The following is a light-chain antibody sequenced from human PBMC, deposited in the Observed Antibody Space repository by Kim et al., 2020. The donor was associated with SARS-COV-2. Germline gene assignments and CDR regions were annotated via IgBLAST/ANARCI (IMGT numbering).Light chain of an antibody. CDR1: QSVRSN. Sequence: SPGERATLACGASQSVRSNLAWYQQKSGQAPRLLIYAASSRATGTPGRFTGSGSETEFTLTISNLQPEDVAVDYCQQYNDWPPLTFGGGTKVDIK. CDR2: AAS. J-gene: IGKJ4*01. V-gene: IGKV3-15*01. CDR3: QQYNDWPPLT.